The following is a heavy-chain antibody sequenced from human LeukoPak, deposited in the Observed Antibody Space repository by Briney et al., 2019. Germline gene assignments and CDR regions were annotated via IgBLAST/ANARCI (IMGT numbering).Heavy chain of an antibody. CDR1: GFTFSNAW. CDR2: IKSKTDGGTT. CDR3: TTEDIVVVPAALYY. J-gene: IGHJ4*02. V-gene: IGHV3-15*01. Sequence: GGSLRLSCAASGFTFSNAWMSWVRQAPGKGLERVGRIKSKTDGGTTDYAAPVKGRFTISRDDSKNTLYLQMNSLKTEDTAVYYCTTEDIVVVPAALYYWGQGTLVTVSS. D-gene: IGHD2-2*01.